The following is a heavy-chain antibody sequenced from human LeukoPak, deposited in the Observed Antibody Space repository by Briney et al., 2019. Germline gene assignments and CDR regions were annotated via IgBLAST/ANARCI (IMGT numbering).Heavy chain of an antibody. D-gene: IGHD1/OR15-1a*01. V-gene: IGHV3-23*01. CDR3: ARGQYASDWNSVNY. Sequence: PGGSLSLSCAASGFTLSSYAMSWVRQAPGKGLEWVSSISGGHGGTYYADSVKGRFTISRDDSKNTLYLQVNCLRAEDTAVYYCARGQYASDWNSVNYWGQGTLVTVSS. CDR2: ISGGHGGT. CDR1: GFTLSSYA. J-gene: IGHJ4*02.